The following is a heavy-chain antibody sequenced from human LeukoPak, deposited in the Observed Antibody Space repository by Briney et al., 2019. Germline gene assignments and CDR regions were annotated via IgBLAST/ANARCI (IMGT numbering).Heavy chain of an antibody. J-gene: IGHJ4*02. V-gene: IGHV1-8*01. CDR2: MNPNSGNT. CDR1: GYTFTSYD. D-gene: IGHD3-3*02. CDR3: ARVRLADERAWAY. Sequence: ASVKVSCKASGYTFTSYDINWVRQATGQGLEWMGWMNPNSGNTGYAQKFQGRVTMTRNTSISTAYMELSSLRSEDTAVYFCARVRLADERAWAYWGQGTLVTVSS.